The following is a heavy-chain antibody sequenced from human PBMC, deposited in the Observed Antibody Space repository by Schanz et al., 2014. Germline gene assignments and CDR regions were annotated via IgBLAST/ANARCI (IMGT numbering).Heavy chain of an antibody. CDR1: GGNFNINS. J-gene: IGHJ6*02. Sequence: QVQLVQSGAEVKRPGSSVKVSCKASGGNFNINSFSWVRQAPGQGLEWVGRIIPTLGVANYAQNFQGRVTITADKATSTAFMEMSSLRSDATAVYYCARDRGLMPMVQGGVRTTGLDVWGPGTTVIVSS. V-gene: IGHV1-69*04. CDR2: IIPTLGVA. CDR3: ARDRGLMPMVQGGVRTTGLDV. D-gene: IGHD3-10*01.